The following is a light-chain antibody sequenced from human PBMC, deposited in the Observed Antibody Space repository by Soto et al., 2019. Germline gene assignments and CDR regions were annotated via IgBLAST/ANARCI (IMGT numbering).Light chain of an antibody. J-gene: IGLJ3*02. V-gene: IGLV2-14*01. CDR1: SSDVGGYNY. CDR2: DVS. CDR3: SSYTGATTLV. Sequence: QSALTQPASVSGSPGQSITISCTGTSSDVGGYNYVSWYQHHPGKAPKLMIYDVSYRPSGVSNRFSGSKSGNTASLTISGLQAEDAADYYCSSYTGATTLVFGGGTKVTVL.